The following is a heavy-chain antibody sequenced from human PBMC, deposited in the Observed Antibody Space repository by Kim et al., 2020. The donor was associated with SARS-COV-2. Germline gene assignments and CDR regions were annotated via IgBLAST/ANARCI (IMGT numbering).Heavy chain of an antibody. CDR3: AKRTSHRETQFDY. D-gene: IGHD2-2*01. J-gene: IGHJ4*02. Sequence: YAQKFHGSVTITADESTSTAYMELSSLRSEDTAVYYCAKRTSHRETQFDYWGQGTLVTVSS. V-gene: IGHV1-69*01.